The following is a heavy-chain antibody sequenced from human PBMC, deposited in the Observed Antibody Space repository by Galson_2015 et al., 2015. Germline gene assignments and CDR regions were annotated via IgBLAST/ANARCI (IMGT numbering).Heavy chain of an antibody. D-gene: IGHD3-16*02. CDR3: ARDLARAGYRFDP. CDR2: IIPSFGTP. V-gene: IGHV1-69*06. Sequence: SVKVSCKASGGTFSNYAISWVRQAPGRGLEWMGGIIPSFGTPNYAQKFQGRVTITADKSTDTAYLELTSLRYEDTAIYYCARDLARAGYRFDPWGQGTLVTVSS. CDR1: GGTFSNYA. J-gene: IGHJ5*02.